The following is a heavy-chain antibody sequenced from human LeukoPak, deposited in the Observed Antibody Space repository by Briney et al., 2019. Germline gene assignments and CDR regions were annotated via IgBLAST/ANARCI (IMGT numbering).Heavy chain of an antibody. CDR1: GYTFTSYG. D-gene: IGHD3-22*01. CDR3: ARSQYYHDSRGYYHEAFDM. CDR2: ISAYNGNT. V-gene: IGHV1-18*01. J-gene: IGHJ3*02. Sequence: ASVKVSCKASGYTFTSYGISWVRQAPGQGLEWMGWISAYNGNTNYAQKFQGRVTMTTDTSTSTAYMEQRSLRSDDTAVYYCARSQYYHDSRGYYHEAFDMWGQGTMVTVSS.